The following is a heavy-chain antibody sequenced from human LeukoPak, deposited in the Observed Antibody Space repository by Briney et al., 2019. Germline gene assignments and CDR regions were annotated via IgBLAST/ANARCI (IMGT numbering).Heavy chain of an antibody. CDR1: GFTFSSYA. D-gene: IGHD1-7*01. CDR3: ARARGNWNYGQVYFDY. V-gene: IGHV3-30*01. CDR2: ISYDGSNK. Sequence: PGRSLRLSCAASGFTFSSYAMHWVRQAPGKGLEWVAVISYDGSNKYYADSVEGRFTISRDNSKNTLYLQMNSLRAEDTAVYYCARARGNWNYGQVYFDYWGQGTLVTVSS. J-gene: IGHJ4*02.